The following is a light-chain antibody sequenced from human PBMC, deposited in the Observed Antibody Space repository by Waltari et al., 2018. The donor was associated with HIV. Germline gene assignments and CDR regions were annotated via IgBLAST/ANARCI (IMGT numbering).Light chain of an antibody. CDR3: QQYGSSPTT. CDR1: QSVSSSY. Sequence: EVVLTQSTGTLSFCPGERPTVSCRASQSVSSSYLAWYQQKPGQAPRLLISGASSRATGIPDRFSGSGSGTDFTLTISRLEPEDFAVYYCQQYGSSPTTFGPGTKVDIK. CDR2: GAS. V-gene: IGKV3-20*01. J-gene: IGKJ3*01.